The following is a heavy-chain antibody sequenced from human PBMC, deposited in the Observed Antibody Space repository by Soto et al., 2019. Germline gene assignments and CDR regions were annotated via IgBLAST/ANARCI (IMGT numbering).Heavy chain of an antibody. D-gene: IGHD3-10*01. J-gene: IGHJ4*02. CDR2: IYYSGST. CDR3: ARAPRGNYGYPSYFDY. Sequence: PSETLSLTCTVSGGSIRSYYLSWIRQPPGKGLEWIGYIYYSGSTNYNPSLKSRVTISVDTSKNQFSLKLSSVTAADTAVYYCARAPRGNYGYPSYFDYWGQGTLVTVSS. CDR1: GGSIRSYY. V-gene: IGHV4-59*01.